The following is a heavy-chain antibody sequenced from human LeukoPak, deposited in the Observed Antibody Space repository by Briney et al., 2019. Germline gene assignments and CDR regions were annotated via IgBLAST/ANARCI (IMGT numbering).Heavy chain of an antibody. CDR2: INHSGST. CDR3: ARGLWFGESNWFDP. D-gene: IGHD3-10*01. V-gene: IGHV4-34*01. Sequence: PSETLSPTCALYGGSSGGYYWSWIRHPPGKGPEWIGEINHSGSTNYNPSLKTRVTISVNTSQTQSSLKLSSLTAADTGVYYCARGLWFGESNWFDPWGQGTLVTVSS. J-gene: IGHJ5*02. CDR1: GGSSGGYY.